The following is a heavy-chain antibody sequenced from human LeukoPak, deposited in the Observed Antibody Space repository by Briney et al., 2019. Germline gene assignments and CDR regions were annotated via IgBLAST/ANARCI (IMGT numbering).Heavy chain of an antibody. CDR2: ISAYNGNT. CDR3: ARAGGVVPVDWFDP. J-gene: IGHJ5*02. Sequence: ASVKVSCKASGDPFSSLAISWVRQAPGQGLEWMGWISAYNGNTNYAQKLQGRVTMTTDTSTSTAYMELRSLRSDDTAVYYCARAGGVVPVDWFDPWGQGTLVTVSS. CDR1: GDPFSSLA. D-gene: IGHD2-2*01. V-gene: IGHV1-18*01.